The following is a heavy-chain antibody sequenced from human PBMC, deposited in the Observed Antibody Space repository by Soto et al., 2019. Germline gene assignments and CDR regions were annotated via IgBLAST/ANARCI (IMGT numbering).Heavy chain of an antibody. CDR2: IYYSGRT. D-gene: IGHD2-15*01. V-gene: IGHV4-31*03. J-gene: IGHJ4*02. CDR3: ARGTEQLQIIWPFALSWIDS. CDR1: GFSISSVYSH. Sequence: PSETMSLTCNFSGFSISSVYSHLNWIRQVPGKGLDWIGSIYYSGRTSYKSSLKSRVTISRDTSANHFSLRLTSVTAADTAVYFCARGTEQLQIIWPFALSWIDSWSQGTLVTVSS.